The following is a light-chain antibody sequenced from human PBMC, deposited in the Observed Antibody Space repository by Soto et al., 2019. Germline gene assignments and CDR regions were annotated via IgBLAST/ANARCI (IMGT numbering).Light chain of an antibody. CDR1: QSVGSY. CDR3: QQRSNWPPVT. V-gene: IGKV3-11*01. J-gene: IGKJ4*01. CDR2: DAS. Sequence: EIVLTQSPATLSLSPGERATLSCRASQSVGSYLAWYQQKPGQAPRLLIYDASNRATGIPARFSGSESGTDFTLTISSLEPEDFAVYYCQQRSNWPPVTFGGGTKVEIK.